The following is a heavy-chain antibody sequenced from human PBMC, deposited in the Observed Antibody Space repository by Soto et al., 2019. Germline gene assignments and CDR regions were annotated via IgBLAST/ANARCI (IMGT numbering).Heavy chain of an antibody. CDR3: ARSSDVTYYFDY. J-gene: IGHJ4*02. Sequence: NPSETLSLTCTVSGGSISSGGYYWSWIRQHPGKGLEWIGYIYYSGSTYYNPSLKSRVTISVDTSKNQFSLKLSSVTAADTAVYYCARSSDVTYYFDYWGQGTLVTVSS. V-gene: IGHV4-31*03. CDR1: GGSISSGGYY. CDR2: IYYSGST. D-gene: IGHD1-26*01.